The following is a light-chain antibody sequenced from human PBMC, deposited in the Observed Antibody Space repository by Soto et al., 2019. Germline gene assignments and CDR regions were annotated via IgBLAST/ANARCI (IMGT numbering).Light chain of an antibody. Sequence: SYELTQPPSVSVSPGQTASITCSGDKLGDKYACWYQQKPGQSPVLVIYQDSKRPSGIPERFSGSNSGNTATLTISGTQAMDEADYYCQAWDSSLEVFGGGTKLTVL. CDR2: QDS. J-gene: IGLJ2*01. CDR3: QAWDSSLEV. V-gene: IGLV3-1*01. CDR1: KLGDKY.